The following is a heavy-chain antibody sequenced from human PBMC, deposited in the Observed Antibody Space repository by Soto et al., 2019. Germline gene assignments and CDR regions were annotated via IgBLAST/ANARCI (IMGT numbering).Heavy chain of an antibody. V-gene: IGHV5-51*01. D-gene: IGHD2-8*01. Sequence: PGESVKSSGKGSGYSFTSYCIGWVLQMPWKGLEWMGIIYPGDSDTRYSPSFQGQVTISADKSISTAYLQWSSLKASDTAMYYCARGDGYCTNGVCYANWFDPWGQGTLVTVSS. CDR2: IYPGDSDT. CDR1: GYSFTSYC. J-gene: IGHJ5*02. CDR3: ARGDGYCTNGVCYANWFDP.